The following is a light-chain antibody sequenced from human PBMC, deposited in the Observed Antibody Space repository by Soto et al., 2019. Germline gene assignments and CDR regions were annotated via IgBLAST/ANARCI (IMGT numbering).Light chain of an antibody. CDR3: MQALQTPFT. J-gene: IGKJ4*01. V-gene: IGKV2-28*01. CDR1: QSLLHSNGYNY. Sequence: DIVMTQSPLSLPVTPGEPASISCRSSQSLLHSNGYNYLDWYLQKPGQSPQLLIYWGSNRASGVPDRFSGSGSGTDFTLQISRVEAEDVGVYYCMQALQTPFTFGGGTKVDIK. CDR2: WGS.